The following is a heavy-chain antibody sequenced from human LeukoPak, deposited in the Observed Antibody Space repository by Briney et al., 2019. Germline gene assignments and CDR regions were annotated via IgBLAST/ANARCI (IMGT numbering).Heavy chain of an antibody. Sequence: ASVKVSCKVSGYTLTGLSMHWVRQAPGKGLEWMGGFDPEDGETIYAQKFQGRVTMTEDTSTDTAYMELSSLRSEDTAAYYCARGGKRRIAVAGTLGYWGQGTLVTVSS. CDR3: ARGGKRRIAVAGTLGY. CDR2: FDPEDGET. J-gene: IGHJ4*02. CDR1: GYTLTGLS. V-gene: IGHV1-24*01. D-gene: IGHD6-19*01.